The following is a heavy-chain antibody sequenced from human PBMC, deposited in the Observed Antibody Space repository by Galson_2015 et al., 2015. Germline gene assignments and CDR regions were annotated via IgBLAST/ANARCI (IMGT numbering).Heavy chain of an antibody. V-gene: IGHV3-48*02. Sequence: SLRLSCAASGFTFSSYTMNWVRQAPGKGLEWVSFITSAGTTIYYADSVKGRFTISRDNAKNSLYLQMNSLRDEDTAVYYCARDDPRQFSDLDDWGQGTLATVSS. D-gene: IGHD2/OR15-2a*01. J-gene: IGHJ4*02. CDR3: ARDDPRQFSDLDD. CDR2: ITSAGTTI. CDR1: GFTFSSYT.